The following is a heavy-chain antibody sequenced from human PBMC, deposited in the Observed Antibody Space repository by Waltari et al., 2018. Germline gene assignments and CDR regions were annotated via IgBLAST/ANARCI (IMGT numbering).Heavy chain of an antibody. J-gene: IGHJ3*02. V-gene: IGHV4-34*01. CDR3: ARGTRLLRFLEWLLRPAFDI. Sequence: QVQLQQWGAGLLKPSETLSLTCAVYGGSFSGYYWSWIRQPPGKGLEWIGEINHSGSTNYNPSLKSRVTISVDTSKNQVSLKLSSVTAADTAVYYCARGTRLLRFLEWLLRPAFDIWGQGTMVTVSS. CDR2: INHSGST. D-gene: IGHD3-3*01. CDR1: GGSFSGYY.